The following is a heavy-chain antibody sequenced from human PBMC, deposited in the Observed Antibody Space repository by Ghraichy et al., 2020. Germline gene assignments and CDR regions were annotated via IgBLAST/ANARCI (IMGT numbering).Heavy chain of an antibody. CDR2: INHSGST. CDR1: GGSFSGYY. V-gene: IGHV4-34*01. CDR3: ARGPSLYYDFWSGYPRSINWFDP. Sequence: SETLSLTCAVYGGSFSGYYWSWIRQPPGKGLEWIGEINHSGSTNYNPSLKSRVTISVDTSKNQFSLKLSSVTAADTAVYYCARGPSLYYDFWSGYPRSINWFDPWGQGTLVTVSS. D-gene: IGHD3-3*01. J-gene: IGHJ5*02.